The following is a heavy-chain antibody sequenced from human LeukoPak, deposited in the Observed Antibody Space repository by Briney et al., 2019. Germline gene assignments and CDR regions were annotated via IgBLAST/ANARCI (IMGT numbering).Heavy chain of an antibody. J-gene: IGHJ6*03. Sequence: ASVKVSCTASGYTFTSYGISWVRQAPGQGLEWMGWISAYNGNTNYAQRLQGRVTMTTDTSTSTAYMELRSLRSDDTAVYYCARSSIYYYYMDVWGKGTTVTVSS. V-gene: IGHV1-18*01. CDR3: ARSSIYYYYMDV. CDR2: ISAYNGNT. CDR1: GYTFTSYG.